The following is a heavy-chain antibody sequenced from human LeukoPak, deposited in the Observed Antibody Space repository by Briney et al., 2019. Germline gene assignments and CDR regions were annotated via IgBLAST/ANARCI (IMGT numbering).Heavy chain of an antibody. V-gene: IGHV1-18*01. CDR2: ISAYNGNT. CDR3: ARILRGYYDSSGPDY. J-gene: IGHJ4*02. Sequence: ASVKVSCKASGGTFSSYGISWVRQAPGQGLEWMGWISAYNGNTNYAQKLQGRVTMTTDTSTSTAYMELRSLRSDDTAVYYCARILRGYYDSSGPDYWGQGTLVTVSS. D-gene: IGHD3-22*01. CDR1: GGTFSSYG.